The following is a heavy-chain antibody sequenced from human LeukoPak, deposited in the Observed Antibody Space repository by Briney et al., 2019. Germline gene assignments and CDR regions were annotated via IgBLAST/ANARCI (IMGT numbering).Heavy chain of an antibody. CDR3: VKSGSYYNEPYYFDY. D-gene: IGHD3-10*01. J-gene: IGHJ4*02. CDR2: ISSNGGST. CDR1: GFTFSMYA. V-gene: IGHV3-64D*06. Sequence: GSLRLSFSASGFTFSMYAMHWVRQAPGKGLEYVSGISSNGGSTYYADSMKGRFTISRDNSKNTLYLQMSSLRAEDTAVYYCVKSGSYYNEPYYFDYWGQGTLVTVSS.